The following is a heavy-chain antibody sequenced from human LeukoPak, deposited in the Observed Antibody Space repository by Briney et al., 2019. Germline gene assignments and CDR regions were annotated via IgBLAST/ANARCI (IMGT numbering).Heavy chain of an antibody. V-gene: IGHV3-48*01. D-gene: IGHD3-16*01. CDR3: QGIMHFSIYFQH. J-gene: IGHJ1*01. CDR1: GFTFSSYS. Sequence: GGSLRLSCAASGFTFSSYSMNWVRQAPGKGLEWVSYISSSSSTIYYADSVKGRFAISRDNAKNSLYLQMNSLRAEDTAVYYCQGIMHFSIYFQHWGQGTLVTVSS. CDR2: ISSSSSTI.